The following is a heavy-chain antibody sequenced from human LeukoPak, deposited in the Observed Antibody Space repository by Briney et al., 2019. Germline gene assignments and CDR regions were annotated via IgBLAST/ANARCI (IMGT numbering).Heavy chain of an antibody. J-gene: IGHJ5*02. V-gene: IGHV6-1*01. CDR2: TYYRSKWYN. D-gene: IGHD2/OR15-2a*01. CDR3: ARVEDLIGNFNP. Sequence: SQTLSPTCAIPGDSVSSNTAAWNWIRQSPSRGLEWLGRTYYRSKWYNDYAVSVKSRITINPDTSKNQFSLQLNSVTPEDTAVYYCARVEDLIGNFNPWGQGTLVTVSS. CDR1: GDSVSSNTAA.